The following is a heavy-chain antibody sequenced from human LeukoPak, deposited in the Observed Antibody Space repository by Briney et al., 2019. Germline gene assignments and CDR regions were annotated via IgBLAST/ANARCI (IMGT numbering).Heavy chain of an antibody. Sequence: ASVKVSCTASGYTFTGYYMHWVRQAPGQGLEWMGWINPNSGGTNYAQKFQGRVTMTRDTSISTAYMELSRLRSDDTAVYYCARDIVVVPAAITHYYYYGMDVWGQGTTVTVSS. V-gene: IGHV1-2*02. CDR1: GYTFTGYY. CDR2: INPNSGGT. CDR3: ARDIVVVPAAITHYYYYGMDV. J-gene: IGHJ6*02. D-gene: IGHD2-2*01.